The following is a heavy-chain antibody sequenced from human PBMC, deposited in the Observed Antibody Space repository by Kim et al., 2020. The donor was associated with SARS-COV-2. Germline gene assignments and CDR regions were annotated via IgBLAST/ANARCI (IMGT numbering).Heavy chain of an antibody. CDR3: AKDFLYVSGRGYFDS. V-gene: IGHV3-23*01. J-gene: IGHJ4*02. D-gene: IGHD3-10*01. Sequence: ADSVPGRLTKSRDNSKNTLSLQMDSLRVEDTAVYYCAKDFLYVSGRGYFDSWGQGVLVTVSS.